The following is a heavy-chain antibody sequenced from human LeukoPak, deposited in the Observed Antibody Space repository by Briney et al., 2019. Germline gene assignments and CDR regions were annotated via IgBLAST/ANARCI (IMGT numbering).Heavy chain of an antibody. CDR2: ISYRGST. D-gene: IGHD2-15*01. V-gene: IGHV4-61*01. J-gene: IGHJ4*02. CDR3: AREHSWGDFDY. CDR1: GFTVTSGSYY. Sequence: AETLTLTCRASGFTVTSGSYYWGWLGQPPGMALDSIGYISYRGSTNYHPSLKSRVTVSVDTSKNQFSLKLSSVTAADTAVYYCAREHSWGDFDYWGQGTLVTVSS.